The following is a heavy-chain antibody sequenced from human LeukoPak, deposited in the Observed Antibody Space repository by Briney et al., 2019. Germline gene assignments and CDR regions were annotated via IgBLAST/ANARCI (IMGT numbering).Heavy chain of an antibody. CDR2: ISGDGCST. V-gene: IGHV3-43*02. J-gene: IGHJ5*02. CDR1: GFTLDDYA. Sequence: GGSLRLSCAASGFTLDDYAMHWVRQAPGKGLEWVSLISGDGCSTYYADSVKGRFTISRDNSKNSLYLQMNSLRTEDTALYYCAKDYSGSYYSSYNWFDPWGQGTLVTVSS. D-gene: IGHD1-26*01. CDR3: AKDYSGSYYSSYNWFDP.